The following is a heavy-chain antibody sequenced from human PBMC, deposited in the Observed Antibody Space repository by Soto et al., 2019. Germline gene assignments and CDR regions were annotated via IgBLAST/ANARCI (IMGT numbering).Heavy chain of an antibody. J-gene: IGHJ4*02. Sequence: PGGSMRLSCAASEFTFSSYAMSWVSQAPGKGLEWVSAISGSGGSTYYADSVKGRFTISRDNSKNTLYLQMNSLRAEDTAVYYYAKTGFWSGSHYFDYWGQGTLVTVSS. D-gene: IGHD3-3*01. CDR2: ISGSGGST. V-gene: IGHV3-23*01. CDR1: EFTFSSYA. CDR3: AKTGFWSGSHYFDY.